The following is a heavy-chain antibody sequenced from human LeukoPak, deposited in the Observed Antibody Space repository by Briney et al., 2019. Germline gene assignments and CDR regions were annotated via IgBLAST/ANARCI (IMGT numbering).Heavy chain of an antibody. V-gene: IGHV4-30-2*01. J-gene: IGHJ4*02. CDR3: ARDLDFDY. CDR1: GGSISSGGYS. CDR2: IYHSGST. Sequence: SETLSLTCAVSGGSISSGGYSWSWIRQPPGKGLEWIGYIYHSGSTYYNPSLKSRVTISVDRSKNQFSLKLSSVTAADTAVYYCARDLDFDYWGQGTLVTVSS.